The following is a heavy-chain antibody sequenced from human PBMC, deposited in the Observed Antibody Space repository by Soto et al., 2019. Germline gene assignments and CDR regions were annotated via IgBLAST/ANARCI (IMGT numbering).Heavy chain of an antibody. J-gene: IGHJ6*02. V-gene: IGHV1-18*01. Sequence: QVHLVQSDAEVKKPGASVKVSCKTSGYIFTRYGISWVRQAPGQGLEWMGWISTHNGNTNYAQKLQDRVTMTTATSTSTAYMELRSLRSDDTAAYYCARENSYYGSGTYYFYGMDVWGHGTTVTVSS. CDR3: ARENSYYGSGTYYFYGMDV. D-gene: IGHD3-10*01. CDR2: ISTHNGNT. CDR1: GYIFTRYG.